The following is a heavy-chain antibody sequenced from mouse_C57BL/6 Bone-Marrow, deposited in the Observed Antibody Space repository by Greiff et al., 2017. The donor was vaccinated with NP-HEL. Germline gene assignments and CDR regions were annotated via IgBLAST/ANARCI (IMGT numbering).Heavy chain of an antibody. J-gene: IGHJ4*01. V-gene: IGHV14-4*01. CDR2: IDPENGDT. CDR3: TADPDGAMGY. CDR1: GFNIKDYS. Sequence: EVQLQQSGAELVRPGASVKLSCTASGFNIKDYSMHWVKQRPEQGLEWIGWIDPENGDTESYSKFQGMATITADTTSNTAYLQLSSLTAEDTAVYYGTADPDGAMGYWGRGTWITVTS. D-gene: IGHD2-3*01.